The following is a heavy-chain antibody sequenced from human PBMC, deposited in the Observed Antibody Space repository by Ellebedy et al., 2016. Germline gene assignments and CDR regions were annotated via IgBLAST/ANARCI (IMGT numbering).Heavy chain of an antibody. Sequence: GESLKISCKASGDDFASVFIAWVRQMPGKGLEWMGIVFPADSRVTYNPSFQGQVPISADKSITTAYLQWSSLKASDTAMYYCARRGLVGGWYESWGQGTLVTVSS. J-gene: IGHJ5*01. CDR2: VFPADSRV. CDR3: ARRGLVGGWYES. CDR1: GDDFASVF. D-gene: IGHD3/OR15-3a*01. V-gene: IGHV5-51*01.